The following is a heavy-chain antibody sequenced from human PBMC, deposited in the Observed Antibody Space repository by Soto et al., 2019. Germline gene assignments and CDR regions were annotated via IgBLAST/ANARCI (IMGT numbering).Heavy chain of an antibody. Sequence: YYWLVCRQLLGKKMEWIGEINHSGRINYNPSLKSRVTLSVDTSKNQFSLTRKSVPAADTAVYCCASGTTPTREVPPPFERWGQGT. CDR3: ASGTTPTREVPPPFER. J-gene: IGHJ4*02. V-gene: IGHV4-34*01. CDR2: INHSGRI. CDR1: YY. D-gene: IGHD2-15*01.